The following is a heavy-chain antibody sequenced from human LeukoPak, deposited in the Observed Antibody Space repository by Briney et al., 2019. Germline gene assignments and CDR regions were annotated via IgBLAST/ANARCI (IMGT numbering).Heavy chain of an antibody. CDR1: GFTFNTYA. D-gene: IGHD3-10*01. J-gene: IGHJ4*02. V-gene: IGHV3-23*01. CDR2: ISDTGGST. Sequence: GGSLRLSCAASGFTFNTYAISWVRQAPGKGLEWVSSISDTGGSTYYADSVKGRFTISRDNSKNTLYVQMNSLRAEDTAVYYCAKLSRGITMIRGYLDSWGQGTLVTVSS. CDR3: AKLSRGITMIRGYLDS.